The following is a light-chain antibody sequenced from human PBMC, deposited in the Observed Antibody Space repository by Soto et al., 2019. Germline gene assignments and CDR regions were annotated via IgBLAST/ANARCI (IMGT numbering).Light chain of an antibody. J-gene: IGKJ4*01. Sequence: DIQMTQSPSSLSASVGDRVTITCRASQGINNYLAWYQQKPGKVPKLLIYAASTLQSGVPSLFSGCGSGTDFTLTISRLEPEDFAVYYCQQFSSYPLTFGAGTKVDIK. CDR3: QQFSSYPLT. CDR1: QGINNY. V-gene: IGKV1-27*01. CDR2: AAS.